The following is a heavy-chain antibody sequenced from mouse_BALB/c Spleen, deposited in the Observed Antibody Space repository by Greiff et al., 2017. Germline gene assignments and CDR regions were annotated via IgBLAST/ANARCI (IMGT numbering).Heavy chain of an antibody. V-gene: IGHV1-4*02. CDR2: INPSSGYT. J-gene: IGHJ3*01. CDR3: ARRDYGSWFAD. D-gene: IGHD1-2*01. Sequence: VQLQQSAAELARPGASVKMSCKASGYTFTSYTMHWVKQRPGQGLEWIGYINPSSGYTEYNQKFKDKTTLTADKSSSTAYMQLSSLTSEDAAVYNWARRDYGSWFADWGQGTLGTGAA. CDR1: GYTFTSYT.